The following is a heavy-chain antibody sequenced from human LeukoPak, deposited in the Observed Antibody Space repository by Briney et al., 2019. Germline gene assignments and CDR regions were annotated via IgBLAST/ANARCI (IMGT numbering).Heavy chain of an antibody. CDR3: AKITEWLSPYYYGMDV. Sequence: GGSLRLSCAASGFTFSSYVMSWVRQAPGKGLEWVAVISYDGSNKYYADSVKGRFTISRDNSKNTLYLQMNSLRAEDTAVYYCAKITEWLSPYYYGMDVWGQGTTVTVSS. D-gene: IGHD3-3*01. CDR1: GFTFSSYV. J-gene: IGHJ6*02. V-gene: IGHV3-30*18. CDR2: ISYDGSNK.